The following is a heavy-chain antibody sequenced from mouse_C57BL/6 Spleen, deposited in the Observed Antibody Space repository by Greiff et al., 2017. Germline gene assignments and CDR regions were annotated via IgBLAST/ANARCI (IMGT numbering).Heavy chain of an antibody. J-gene: IGHJ4*01. D-gene: IGHD1-1*01. Sequence: VQLKQSGPELVKPGASVKIPCKASGYTFTDYNMDWVKQSHGKSLEWIGDINPNNGGTIYNQKFKGKATLTVDKSSSTAYMELRSLTSEDTAVYYCARSQLLYYAMDYWGQGTSVTVSS. V-gene: IGHV1-18*01. CDR2: INPNNGGT. CDR1: GYTFTDYN. CDR3: ARSQLLYYAMDY.